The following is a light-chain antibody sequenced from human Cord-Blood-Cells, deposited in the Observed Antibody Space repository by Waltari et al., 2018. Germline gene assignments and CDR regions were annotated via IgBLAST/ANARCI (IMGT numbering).Light chain of an antibody. Sequence: DIQMTQSPSTLSASVGDRVTITCRASPGISSWLAWYHQKPGKAPKLLIYKASSLESGVPSRFSGSGSGTEFTLTISSLQPDDFATYYCQQYNSYSTFGQGTKVEIK. V-gene: IGKV1-5*03. CDR3: QQYNSYST. CDR1: PGISSW. CDR2: KAS. J-gene: IGKJ1*01.